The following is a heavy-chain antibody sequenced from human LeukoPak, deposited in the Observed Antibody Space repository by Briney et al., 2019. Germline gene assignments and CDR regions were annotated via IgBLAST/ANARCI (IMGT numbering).Heavy chain of an antibody. D-gene: IGHD1-26*01. V-gene: IGHV4-59*01. CDR2: MYHSGSI. CDR1: GGSISSYY. J-gene: IGHJ4*02. CDR3: ARGYAGAATFDY. Sequence: SETLSLTCTVSGGSISSYYWSWIRQPPGKGLEWIGYMYHSGSINYNPSLKSRVSISVDTSKNQFSLKLSSVTAADTAVYYCARGYAGAATFDYWGQGTLVTVSS.